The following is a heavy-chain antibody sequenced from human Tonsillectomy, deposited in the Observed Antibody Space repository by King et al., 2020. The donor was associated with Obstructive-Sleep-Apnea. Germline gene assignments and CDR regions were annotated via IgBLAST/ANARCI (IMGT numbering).Heavy chain of an antibody. J-gene: IGHJ4*02. CDR2: LSGSGGIT. Sequence: VQLVESGGDLVQPGGSLRLSCAASGFTFRSYAMSWVRQAAGEGLEWVSGLSGSGGITDYADSVKGRFTISRDNSKNTVYLQMNSLQAEDTAVYYCAKDSMDYDTLTGPVDYWGQGTLVTVAS. CDR1: GFTFRSYA. CDR3: AKDSMDYDTLTGPVDY. V-gene: IGHV3-23*04. D-gene: IGHD3-9*01.